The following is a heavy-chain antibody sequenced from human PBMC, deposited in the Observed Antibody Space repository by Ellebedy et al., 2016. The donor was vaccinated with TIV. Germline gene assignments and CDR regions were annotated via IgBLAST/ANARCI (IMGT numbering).Heavy chain of an antibody. CDR3: ARDLREGCSGANCYSDAFDI. J-gene: IGHJ3*02. D-gene: IGHD2-15*01. Sequence: GESLKISCVASGFTVSSNYMNWVRQAPGTGLEWVSVLYSGGATSYADSVRGRFTISRDSSKNTLYLQMNSLRAEDTAAYYCARDLREGCSGANCYSDAFDIWGQGTMVTVSS. CDR1: GFTVSSNY. V-gene: IGHV3-66*01. CDR2: LYSGGAT.